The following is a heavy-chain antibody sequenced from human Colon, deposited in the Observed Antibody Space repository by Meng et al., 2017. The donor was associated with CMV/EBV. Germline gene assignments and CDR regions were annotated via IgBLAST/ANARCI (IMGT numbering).Heavy chain of an antibody. J-gene: IGHJ4*02. CDR3: HGSGGYSY. CDR2: IYGDGYT. Sequence: GGSLRLSCAASGFTLGNHWMTWVRRAPGKGLEWVSTIYGDGYTNSADSVKGRFAISRDNSKNRVFLQMNSLRAEDTAIYYCHGSGGYSYWGQGSLVTVSS. D-gene: IGHD1-26*01. CDR1: GFTLGNHW. V-gene: IGHV3-53*01.